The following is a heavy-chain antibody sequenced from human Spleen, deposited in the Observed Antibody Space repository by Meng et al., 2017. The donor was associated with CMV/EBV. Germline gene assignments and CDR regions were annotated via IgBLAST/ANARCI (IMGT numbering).Heavy chain of an antibody. D-gene: IGHD6-6*01. V-gene: IGHV4-59*12. CDR2: IYYNGGT. J-gene: IGHJ6*02. CDR1: GDSITTYY. Sequence: SETLSLTCTVSGDSITTYYWSWIRQPPGKGLQWIGYIYYNGGTNYNPSLKSRVTISVDTSKNHFSLKLSSVTAADTAVYYCASPSGRVRARPYNYYYYGMDVWGQGTTVTVSS. CDR3: ASPSGRVRARPYNYYYYGMDV.